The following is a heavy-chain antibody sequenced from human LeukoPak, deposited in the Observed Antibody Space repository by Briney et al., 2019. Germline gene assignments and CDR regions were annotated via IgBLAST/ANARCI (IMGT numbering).Heavy chain of an antibody. J-gene: IGHJ4*02. D-gene: IGHD3-10*01. CDR3: ARAPVRGVTGY. V-gene: IGHV1-2*04. CDR2: INPNSGGT. CDR1: GYTFTGYY. Sequence: ASVKVSCKASGYTFTGYYMHWVRQAPGQGLEWMGWINPNSGGTNYAQEFQGWVTMTRDTSISTAYMELSRLRSDDTAVYYCARAPVRGVTGYWGQGTLVTVSS.